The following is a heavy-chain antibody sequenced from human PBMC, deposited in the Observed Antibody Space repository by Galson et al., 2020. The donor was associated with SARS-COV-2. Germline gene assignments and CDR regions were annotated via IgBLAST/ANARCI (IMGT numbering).Heavy chain of an antibody. D-gene: IGHD3-22*01. J-gene: IGHJ2*01. Sequence: SETLSLTCTVSGDSINSGGFYWSWIRQHPGKGLEWIGYIYYSGSTYYNPSLKSRVSMSIDSSKNQFSLRLSSVTAADTAAYYCARDSRYSDSSGYYSYWYFDLWGRGTLVSVSS. CDR1: GDSINSGGFY. CDR2: IYYSGST. CDR3: ARDSRYSDSSGYYSYWYFDL. V-gene: IGHV4-31*03.